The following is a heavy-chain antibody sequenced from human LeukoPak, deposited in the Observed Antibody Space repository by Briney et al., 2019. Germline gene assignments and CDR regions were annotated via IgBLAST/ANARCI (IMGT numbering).Heavy chain of an antibody. J-gene: IGHJ6*03. D-gene: IGHD3-16*01. CDR3: ARSPATRILGDFYYYHYMDV. CDR1: GYTLSEYG. Sequence: GASVKVSCKASGYTLSEYGISWVRQAPGQGLEWVGWITTYNGEKIYSQKFQGRVTMTTDTSTSTAYMELRRLRSDDTAVYYCARSPATRILGDFYYYHYMDVWGKGTTVIVSS. CDR2: ITTYNGEK. V-gene: IGHV1-18*01.